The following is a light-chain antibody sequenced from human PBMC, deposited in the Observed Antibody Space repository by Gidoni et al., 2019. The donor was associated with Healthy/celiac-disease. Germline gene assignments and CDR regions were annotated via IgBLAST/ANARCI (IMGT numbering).Light chain of an antibody. CDR2: KAS. Sequence: DIQMTQSPSTLSASVGDRVTITCRASQSISSWLAWYQQKPGKAPKLLIYKASSLEGGVPSRFSGSGSGTEFTLTISSLQPDDFATYYCQQQWTFGQGTKVEIK. CDR3: QQQWT. V-gene: IGKV1-5*03. J-gene: IGKJ1*01. CDR1: QSISSW.